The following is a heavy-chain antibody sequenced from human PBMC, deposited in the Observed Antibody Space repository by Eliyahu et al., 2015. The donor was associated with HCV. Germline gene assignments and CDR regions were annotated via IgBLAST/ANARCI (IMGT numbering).Heavy chain of an antibody. V-gene: IGHV4-34*01. D-gene: IGHD2-2*01. CDR3: ARTRYCSSTSCYFAALDM. CDR1: GGSLSGYY. J-gene: IGHJ3*02. Sequence: QVQLQQWGAGLLKPSETLSLTCSFYGGSLSGYYWTWIRQPPGKGLEWSVGNTESGATPPNTSLKSRLTTSVDTSKRQFSLRLSSVSAADTAVYYCARTRYCSSTSCYFAALDMWGQGTMVTVSS. CDR2: NTESGAT.